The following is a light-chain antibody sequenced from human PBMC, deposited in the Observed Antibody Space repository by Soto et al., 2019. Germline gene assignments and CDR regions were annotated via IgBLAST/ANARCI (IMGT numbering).Light chain of an antibody. Sequence: QSVLTQPPSASGSPGQSVTISCTGTSSDVGGYNYVSWYQHHPGNAPKLMIFDVTKRPSGVPDRFSGSKSGNTASLTVSGLQAEDEADYYCASYAGSNTPYVFGTGTKLTV. CDR3: ASYAGSNTPYV. V-gene: IGLV2-8*01. CDR2: DVT. CDR1: SSDVGGYNY. J-gene: IGLJ1*01.